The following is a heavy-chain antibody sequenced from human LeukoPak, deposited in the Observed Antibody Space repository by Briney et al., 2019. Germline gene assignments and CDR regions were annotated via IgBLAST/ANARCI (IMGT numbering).Heavy chain of an antibody. D-gene: IGHD5-24*01. J-gene: IGHJ4*02. CDR2: IYPGDSDT. CDR3: ARTLENYFDE. V-gene: IGHV5-51*01. CDR1: GYSFTSYW. Sequence: GESLKISCKGSGYSFTSYWIGWVRQMPGKGLEWMGIIYPGDSDTRYSPSFEGQITISADKSISTAYLQWSSAKASDTAMYDCARTLENYFDEGGQGTLVTVSS.